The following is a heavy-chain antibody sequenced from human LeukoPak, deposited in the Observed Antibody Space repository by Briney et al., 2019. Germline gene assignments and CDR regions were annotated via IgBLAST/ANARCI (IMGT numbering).Heavy chain of an antibody. J-gene: IGHJ6*02. CDR2: ISAYNGNT. Sequence: ASVKVSCKASGGTFSSYAISWVRQAPGQGLEWMGWISAYNGNTNYAQKLQGRVTMTTGTSTSTAYMELRSLRSDDTAVYYCARDPPYYDSSGYSTYYYYGMDVWGQGTTVTVSS. D-gene: IGHD3-22*01. V-gene: IGHV1-18*01. CDR3: ARDPPYYDSSGYSTYYYYGMDV. CDR1: GGTFSSYA.